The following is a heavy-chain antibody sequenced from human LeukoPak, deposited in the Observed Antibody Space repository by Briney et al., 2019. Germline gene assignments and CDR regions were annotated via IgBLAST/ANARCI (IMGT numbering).Heavy chain of an antibody. CDR3: ARDNAYMLDY. J-gene: IGHJ4*02. V-gene: IGHV3-74*03. D-gene: IGHD5-24*01. CDR2: INTDGRTT. Sequence: GGSLRLSCEASGFTFRNAWMSWVRQAPGKGLVWVAHINTDGRTTTYADSVKGRFTVSRDNAKNTLYLEMNRLRAEDTAVYYCARDNAYMLDYWGQGTQVTVSS. CDR1: GFTFRNAW.